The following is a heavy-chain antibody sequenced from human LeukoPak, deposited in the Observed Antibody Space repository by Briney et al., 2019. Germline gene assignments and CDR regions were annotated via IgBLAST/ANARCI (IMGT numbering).Heavy chain of an antibody. CDR2: IIPIFGTA. Sequence: SVKVSCKASGGTFSSYAISWVRHAPGQGLEWMGGIIPIFGTANYAQKFQGRVTITTDESTSTAYIELSSLRSEDTAVYYCARDSYDSSGYFSQDAFDIWGQGTMVTVSS. CDR1: GGTFSSYA. D-gene: IGHD3-22*01. CDR3: ARDSYDSSGYFSQDAFDI. V-gene: IGHV1-69*05. J-gene: IGHJ3*02.